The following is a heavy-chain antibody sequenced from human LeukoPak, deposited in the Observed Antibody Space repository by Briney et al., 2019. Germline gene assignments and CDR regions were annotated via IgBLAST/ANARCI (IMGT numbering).Heavy chain of an antibody. CDR3: AREAPTNYYMDV. CDR2: INPSGGST. CDR1: GYTFTSYY. Sequence: ASVKVSCKASGYTFTSYYMHWVRQAPGQGLEWMGTINPSGGSTSYAQKFQGRVTMTRDTSTSTVYMELSSLRSEDTAVYYCAREAPTNYYMDVWGKGTTVTVSS. J-gene: IGHJ6*03. V-gene: IGHV1-46*03. D-gene: IGHD1-14*01.